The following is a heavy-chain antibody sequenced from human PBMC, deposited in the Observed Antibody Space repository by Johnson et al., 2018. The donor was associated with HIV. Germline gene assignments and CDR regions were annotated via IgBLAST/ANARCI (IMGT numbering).Heavy chain of an antibody. J-gene: IGHJ3*02. D-gene: IGHD6-6*01. CDR3: AGHAGYSSSGPNYGAFDI. Sequence: VQLVESGGGVVQPGGSLRLSCAASGFTVSSNYMSWVRQAPGKGLEWVANIKQDGSEKYYVDSVKGRFTISRDNSKNTLYLQMNSLRAEDTAVYYCAGHAGYSSSGPNYGAFDIWGQGTMVTVSS. CDR1: GFTVSSNY. CDR2: IKQDGSEK. V-gene: IGHV3-7*01.